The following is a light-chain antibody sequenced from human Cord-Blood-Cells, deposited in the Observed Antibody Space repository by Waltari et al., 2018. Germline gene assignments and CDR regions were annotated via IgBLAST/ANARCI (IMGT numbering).Light chain of an antibody. J-gene: IGKJ2*01. CDR1: QSVSSN. CDR2: GAS. V-gene: IGKV3-15*01. CDR3: KQYNNWPPMYT. Sequence: EIVMTQSPATLSVSPGERATLSCRASQSVSSNLAWYQQKPGQAPRLLIYGASTRATGIPARLTDSQSRTAFTLHISSLQSADFTIYYCKQYNNWPPMYTFGQGTKLEIK.